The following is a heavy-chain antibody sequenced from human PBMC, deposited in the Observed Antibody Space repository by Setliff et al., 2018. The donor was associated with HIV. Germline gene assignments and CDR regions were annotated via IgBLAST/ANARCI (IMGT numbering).Heavy chain of an antibody. CDR2: IYSTDTT. Sequence: KPSETLSLTCTVSAVSIGGYSWSWIRQSPGKGLEWIGSIYSTDTTNHNPSLESRVTISVDKSKNQFSLKLSSVTAADTAVYYCARHGTWNSQRFHFDYWGQGTPVTVSS. V-gene: IGHV4-4*09. CDR1: AVSIGGYS. D-gene: IGHD1-7*01. J-gene: IGHJ4*02. CDR3: ARHGTWNSQRFHFDY.